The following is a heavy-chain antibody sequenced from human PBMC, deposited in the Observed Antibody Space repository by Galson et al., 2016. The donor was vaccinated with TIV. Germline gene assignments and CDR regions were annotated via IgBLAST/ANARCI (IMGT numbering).Heavy chain of an antibody. Sequence: SLRLSCAVSGFTFEDYAMHWVRQAPGKGLEWVSGISSNSVYLGYADSVKGRFTISRDNAKNSLDLQMNSLRPEDTALYYCAKGRGYSYGYPQDYYYGMDVWGQGTAVTVSS. D-gene: IGHD5-18*01. CDR2: ISSNSVYL. J-gene: IGHJ6*02. CDR3: AKGRGYSYGYPQDYYYGMDV. V-gene: IGHV3-9*01. CDR1: GFTFEDYA.